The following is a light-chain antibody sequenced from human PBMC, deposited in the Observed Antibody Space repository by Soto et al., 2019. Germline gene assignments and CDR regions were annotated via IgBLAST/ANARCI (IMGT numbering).Light chain of an antibody. CDR2: ATS. CDR1: QRVSSK. CDR3: QQYSEWPLT. Sequence: EIVMTQSPATLSVSPGERATLSCRASQRVSSKLAWFQQQPGRAPRLLIYATSARATGIPARFSGSGSGTEFTLTISSLQSGDFAVYYCQQYSEWPLTFGGGTRVEIK. J-gene: IGKJ4*01. V-gene: IGKV3-15*01.